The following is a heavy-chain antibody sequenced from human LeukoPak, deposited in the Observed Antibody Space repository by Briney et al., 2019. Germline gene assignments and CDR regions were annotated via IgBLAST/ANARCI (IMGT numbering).Heavy chain of an antibody. V-gene: IGHV1-69*06. J-gene: IGHJ6*03. CDR3: AREGHSYYYYMDV. CDR1: GGTFISYA. Sequence: GASVKVSCKASGGTFISYAISWVRQAPGQGLEWMGGIIPIFGTANYAQKFQGRVTITADKSTSTAYMELSSLRSEDTAVYYCAREGHSYYYYMDVWGKGTTVTVSS. CDR2: IIPIFGTA.